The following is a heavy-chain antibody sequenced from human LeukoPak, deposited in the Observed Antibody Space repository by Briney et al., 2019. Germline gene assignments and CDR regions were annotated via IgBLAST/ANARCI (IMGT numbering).Heavy chain of an antibody. V-gene: IGHV4-39*01. CDR1: GGSINSSDYY. D-gene: IGHD1-26*01. J-gene: IGHJ4*02. CDR3: ASPTRPATSGFDY. CDR2: IYYSGST. Sequence: SETLSLTCPVSGGSINSSDYYWGWIRQPPGKGLEWIGSIYYSGSTYYNPSLKSRVTISVDTSKNQFSLKLSSVTAADTAVYYCASPTRPATSGFDYWGQGTLVTVSS.